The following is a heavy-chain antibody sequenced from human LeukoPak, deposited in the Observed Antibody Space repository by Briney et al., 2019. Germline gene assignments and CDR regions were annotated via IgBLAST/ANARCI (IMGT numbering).Heavy chain of an antibody. J-gene: IGHJ4*02. CDR1: GFTFSSYW. Sequence: PGGSLRLSCAASGFTFSSYWMTWVRQAPGKGLEWVANIKQGGSEKHYVDSVKGRFTISRDDAKNSLYLQMSTLRAEDTAVYYCAREGQGYGGKDYWGQGTRVTVSS. D-gene: IGHD4-23*01. CDR3: AREGQGYGGKDY. CDR2: IKQGGSEK. V-gene: IGHV3-7*05.